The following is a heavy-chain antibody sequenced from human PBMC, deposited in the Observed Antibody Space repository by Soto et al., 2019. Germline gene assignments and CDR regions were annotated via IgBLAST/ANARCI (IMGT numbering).Heavy chain of an antibody. Sequence: ASVKPSCKDSGYTFTTTGISWVRQAPGQGLEWMGWISVDNGNTNYAQKFQGRVTMTRDTSTTTAYMELRSLRSDDTAVYYCARHGSSTDFDYWGQGTLVTVSS. V-gene: IGHV1-18*01. CDR2: ISVDNGNT. J-gene: IGHJ4*02. D-gene: IGHD5-12*01. CDR3: ARHGSSTDFDY. CDR1: GYTFTTTG.